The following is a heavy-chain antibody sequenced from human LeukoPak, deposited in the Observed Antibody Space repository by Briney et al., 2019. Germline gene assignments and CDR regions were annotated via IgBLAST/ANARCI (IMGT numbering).Heavy chain of an antibody. D-gene: IGHD2-15*01. CDR2: IIPIFGTA. V-gene: IGHV1-69*13. Sequence: SVKVSCKASGGTFSSYAISWVRQAPGQGLEWMGGIIPIFGTANYAQKFQGRVTITADESTSTAYTELSSLRSEDTAVYYCARDGKAATDAFDIWGQGTMVTVSS. J-gene: IGHJ3*02. CDR1: GGTFSSYA. CDR3: ARDGKAATDAFDI.